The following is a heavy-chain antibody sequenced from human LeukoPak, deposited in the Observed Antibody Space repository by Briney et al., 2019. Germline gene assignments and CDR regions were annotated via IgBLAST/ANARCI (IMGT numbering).Heavy chain of an antibody. Sequence: GGSLRLSCAGSGFTFSSYAMSWVRQAPGKGLEWVSAISDSGDYTYYADSVKGRFTISRDNAKNSLYLQMNSLRDEDTAVYYCAREAVAGSGVYYFDYWGQGTLVTVSS. CDR1: GFTFSSYA. J-gene: IGHJ4*02. D-gene: IGHD6-19*01. V-gene: IGHV3-21*01. CDR2: ISDSGDYT. CDR3: AREAVAGSGVYYFDY.